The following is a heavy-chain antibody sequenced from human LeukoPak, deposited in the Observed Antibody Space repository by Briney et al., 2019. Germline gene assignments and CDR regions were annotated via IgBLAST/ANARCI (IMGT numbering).Heavy chain of an antibody. CDR3: ARGLPSGYYSV. CDR2: INHSGST. V-gene: IGHV4-34*01. Sequence: SETLSLTCAVYGGSFSGYYWSWIRQPPGKGLEWIGEINHSGSTNYNPSLKSRVTISVDTSKNQFSLKLSSVTAADTAVYYCARGLPSGYYSVWGQGTLVTVSS. D-gene: IGHD3-3*01. J-gene: IGHJ4*02. CDR1: GGSFSGYY.